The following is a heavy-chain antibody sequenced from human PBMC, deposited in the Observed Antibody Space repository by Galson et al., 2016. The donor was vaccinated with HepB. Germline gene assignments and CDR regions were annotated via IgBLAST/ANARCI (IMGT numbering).Heavy chain of an antibody. CDR1: GFTFSDYY. J-gene: IGHJ6*04. D-gene: IGHD4/OR15-4a*01. CDR3: AREDSDRLMVPDWV. V-gene: IGHV3-11*06. CDR2: ISGSSSST. Sequence: SLRLSCAASGFTFSDYYMSWIRQAPGKGLEWISHISGSSSSTNYADSVKGRFTISRDNAKNSLYLEMNSLRVEDTAGYYGAREDSDRLMVPDWVWGKGTTVTVSS.